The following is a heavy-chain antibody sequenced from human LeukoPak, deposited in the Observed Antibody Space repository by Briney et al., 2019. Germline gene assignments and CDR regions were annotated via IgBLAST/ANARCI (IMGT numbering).Heavy chain of an antibody. D-gene: IGHD4-23*01. CDR1: GGTFSSYA. CDR2: IIPIFGTA. Sequence: ASVKVSCKASGGTFSSYAISWVRQAPGQGLEWMGGIIPIFGTANYAQRFQGRVTITADESTSTAYMELSSLRSEDTAVYYCARAGYGGNSRGGQNYYMDVWGQGTTVTVSS. V-gene: IGHV1-69*13. CDR3: ARAGYGGNSRGGQNYYMDV. J-gene: IGHJ6*03.